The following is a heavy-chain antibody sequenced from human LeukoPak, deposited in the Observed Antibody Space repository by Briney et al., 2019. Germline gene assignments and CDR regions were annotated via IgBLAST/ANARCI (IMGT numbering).Heavy chain of an antibody. Sequence: QPGGSLRLSCAASGFTFSSYAMHWVRQAPGKGLEWVAVISYDGSNKYYADSVKGRFTISRDNSKNTLYLQMNSLRAEDTAVYYCAKDTEYAWIQLWDYFDYWGQGTLVTVSS. CDR2: ISYDGSNK. CDR1: GFTFSSYA. V-gene: IGHV3-30-3*01. CDR3: AKDTEYAWIQLWDYFDY. J-gene: IGHJ4*02. D-gene: IGHD5-18*01.